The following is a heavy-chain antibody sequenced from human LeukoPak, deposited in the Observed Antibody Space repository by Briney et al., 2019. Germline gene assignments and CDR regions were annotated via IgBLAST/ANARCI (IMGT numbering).Heavy chain of an antibody. D-gene: IGHD3-10*01. Sequence: GESLKISCKGSGYSFTSYWIGLVRHVPGKGLEYMGIIYPGDSDTRYSLSFQGQVTISADKSISTAYLQWSSLKASDTAMYYCATLVGYGSFFDYWGQGTLVTVSS. CDR3: ATLVGYGSFFDY. J-gene: IGHJ4*02. CDR2: IYPGDSDT. V-gene: IGHV5-51*01. CDR1: GYSFTSYW.